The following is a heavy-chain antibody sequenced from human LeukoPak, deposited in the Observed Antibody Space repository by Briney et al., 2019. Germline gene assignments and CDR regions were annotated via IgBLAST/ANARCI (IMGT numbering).Heavy chain of an antibody. CDR3: AKRMIRGVNHDAFDL. V-gene: IGHV3-23*01. CDR2: VSGSGGST. D-gene: IGHD3-10*01. J-gene: IGHJ3*01. CDR1: GFTFSRYA. Sequence: GGSLRLSCAASGFTFSRYAMSWVRQAPGKGLEWVSAVSGSGGSTYYADSVKGLFTISRDNSKNTLYLQMNSLRAEDTAVYYCAKRMIRGVNHDAFDLWGQGTMVAVSS.